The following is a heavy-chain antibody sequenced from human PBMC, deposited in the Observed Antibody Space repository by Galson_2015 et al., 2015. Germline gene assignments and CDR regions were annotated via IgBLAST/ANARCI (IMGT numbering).Heavy chain of an antibody. CDR3: ATRAEYDIFPLDH. J-gene: IGHJ4*02. CDR1: GYTLTELS. Sequence: SVKVSCKVSGYTLTELSMHWVRQAPGKGLEWMGGFDPEDDKTIYARKFQGRVTMTEDTSTDTAYMEVSSLSSEDTAVYYCATRAEYDIFPLDHWGPGTLVTVPS. D-gene: IGHD3-9*01. CDR2: FDPEDDKT. V-gene: IGHV1-24*01.